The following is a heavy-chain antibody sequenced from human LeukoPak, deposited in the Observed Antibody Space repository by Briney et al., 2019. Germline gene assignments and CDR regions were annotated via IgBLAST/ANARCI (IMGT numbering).Heavy chain of an antibody. Sequence: GRSLRLSCAASGFTFSSYAMHWVRQAPGKGLEWVAVISYDGSNKYYADSVKGRFTISRDNSKNTLYLQMNSLRAEDTAVYYCARDLDTAGPFYYYYGMDVWGQGATVTVSS. D-gene: IGHD6-19*01. CDR2: ISYDGSNK. V-gene: IGHV3-30-3*01. CDR3: ARDLDTAGPFYYYYGMDV. J-gene: IGHJ6*02. CDR1: GFTFSSYA.